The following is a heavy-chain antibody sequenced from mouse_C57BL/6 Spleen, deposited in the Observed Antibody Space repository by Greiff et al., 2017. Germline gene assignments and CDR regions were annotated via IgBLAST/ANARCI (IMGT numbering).Heavy chain of an antibody. V-gene: IGHV5-12*01. CDR1: GFTFSDYY. Sequence: EVKVVESGGGLVQPGGSLKLSCAASGFTFSDYYMYWVRQTPEKRLEWVAYISNGGGSTYYPDTVKGRFTISRDNAKNTLYLQMSRLKSEDTAMYYCARHLNWDLYAMDYWGQGTSVTVSS. D-gene: IGHD4-1*01. J-gene: IGHJ4*01. CDR3: ARHLNWDLYAMDY. CDR2: ISNGGGST.